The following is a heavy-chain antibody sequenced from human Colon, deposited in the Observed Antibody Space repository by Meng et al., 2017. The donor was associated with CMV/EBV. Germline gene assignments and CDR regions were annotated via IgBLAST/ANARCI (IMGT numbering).Heavy chain of an antibody. CDR2: IKQDGSEK. CDR1: GFTFSSYW. Sequence: GGSLRLSCAASGFTFSSYWMSWVRQAPGKGLEWVANIKQDGSEKYYVDSVKGRFTASRDNARNSLYLQMNSLRAEDTAVYYCARDVRSSWYQGSVRFDPWGQGTRVTVSS. V-gene: IGHV3-7*01. J-gene: IGHJ5*02. D-gene: IGHD6-13*01. CDR3: ARDVRSSWYQGSVRFDP.